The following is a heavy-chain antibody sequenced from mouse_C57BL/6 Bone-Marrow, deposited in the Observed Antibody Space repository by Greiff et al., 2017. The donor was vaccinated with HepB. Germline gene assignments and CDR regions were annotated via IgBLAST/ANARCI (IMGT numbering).Heavy chain of an antibody. CDR1: GYTFTYYN. CDR3: ARVYYGNPYAMDY. CDR2: INPNNGGT. J-gene: IGHJ4*01. Sequence: VQLQQSGPELVKPGASVKIPCKASGYTFTYYNMDWVKQSHGKSLEWIGDINPNNGGTIYNQKFKGKATLTVDKSSSTAYMELRSLTSEDTAVYYCARVYYGNPYAMDYWGQGTSVTVSS. D-gene: IGHD2-1*01. V-gene: IGHV1-18*01.